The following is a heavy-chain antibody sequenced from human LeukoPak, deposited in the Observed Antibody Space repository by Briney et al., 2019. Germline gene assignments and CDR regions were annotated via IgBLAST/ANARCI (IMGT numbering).Heavy chain of an antibody. J-gene: IGHJ4*02. CDR1: GFXFSSYS. CDR3: ARVEKAAPGY. D-gene: IGHD6-13*01. Sequence: PGGSLRLSCAASGFXFSSYSMNWVRQAPGKGLEWVSSISRSSSYIYYADSVKGRFTISRDNAKNSLYLQMNSLRAEDTAVYYCARVEKAAPGYWGQGTLVTVSS. CDR2: ISRSSSYI. V-gene: IGHV3-21*01.